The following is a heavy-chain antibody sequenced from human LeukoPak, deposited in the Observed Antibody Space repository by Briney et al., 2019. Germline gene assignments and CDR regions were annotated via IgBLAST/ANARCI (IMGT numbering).Heavy chain of an antibody. J-gene: IGHJ4*02. CDR1: GGTFSSYA. CDR3: AREGRPAGFDYGSGSYVWEY. V-gene: IGHV1-69*05. D-gene: IGHD3-10*01. Sequence: GASVKVSCKASGGTFSSYAISWVRQAPGQGLEWMGGIIPIFGTANYAQKFQGRVTITTDESTSTAYMELSSLRSEDTAVYYCAREGRPAGFDYGSGSYVWEYWGQGTLVTVSS. CDR2: IIPIFGTA.